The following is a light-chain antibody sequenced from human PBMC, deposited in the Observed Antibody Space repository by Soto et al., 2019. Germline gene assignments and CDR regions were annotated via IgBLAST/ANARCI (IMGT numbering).Light chain of an antibody. V-gene: IGLV2-8*01. Sequence: QSVLTQPPSASGSPGQSVTISCTGTSSDVGGYNYVSWYQQHPGKAPKLMIYEVSKRPSGVPDRFSGSKSGNTASLTVSGLKADDEADYYCSSYAGSNNLMFGGGTKLTVL. J-gene: IGLJ3*02. CDR1: SSDVGGYNY. CDR2: EVS. CDR3: SSYAGSNNLM.